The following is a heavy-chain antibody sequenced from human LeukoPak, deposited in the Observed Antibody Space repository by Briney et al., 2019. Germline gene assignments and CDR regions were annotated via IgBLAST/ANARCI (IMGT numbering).Heavy chain of an antibody. V-gene: IGHV3-21*03. CDR2: ISSSGSYT. D-gene: IGHD2/OR15-2a*01. J-gene: IGHJ4*02. CDR3: ARGDGPIGD. CDR1: GFRVSSNY. Sequence: GGSLRLSCAASGFRVSSNYLIWVRQAPGKGLEWVSSISSSGSYTYYADSVKGRFNISRDNAKNSLYLQMNRLKAGDTVLYCCARGDGPIGDWGQGTLVTVSS.